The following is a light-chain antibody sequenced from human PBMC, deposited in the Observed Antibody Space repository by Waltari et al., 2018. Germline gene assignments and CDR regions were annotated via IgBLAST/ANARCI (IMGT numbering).Light chain of an antibody. J-gene: IGKJ2*01. CDR3: QQYGSSIMYT. Sequence: VLTQSPGTLSLSPGETATLSCRAGQSLTKNYLAWYQQKPGQAPRLLIYGADSRAAGSPDRFSGIGSVTDFTLTISRLEPEDSAVYYCQQYGSSIMYTFGQGTKLEIK. CDR1: QSLTKNY. CDR2: GAD. V-gene: IGKV3-20*01.